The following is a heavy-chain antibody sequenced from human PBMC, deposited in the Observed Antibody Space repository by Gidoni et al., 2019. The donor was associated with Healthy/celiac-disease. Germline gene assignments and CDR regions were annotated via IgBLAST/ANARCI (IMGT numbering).Heavy chain of an antibody. CDR2: ISSSSSYI. D-gene: IGHD6-13*01. CDR1: GFTFSSYS. Sequence: EVQLVESGGGLVKPGGSLRLSCAASGFTFSSYSMNWVRQAPGKGLEWVSSISSSSSYIYYADSVKGRFTISRDNAKNSLYLQMNSLRAEDTAVYYCARDSSSWLQYYYYYYGMDVWGQGTTVTVSS. CDR3: ARDSSSWLQYYYYYYGMDV. V-gene: IGHV3-21*01. J-gene: IGHJ6*02.